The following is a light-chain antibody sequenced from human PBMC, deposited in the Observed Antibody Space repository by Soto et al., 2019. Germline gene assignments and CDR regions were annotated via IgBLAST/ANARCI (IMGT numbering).Light chain of an antibody. J-gene: IGKJ2*01. CDR1: ESVTSTY. CDR3: KLFGGSTRYT. V-gene: IGKV3-20*01. Sequence: EIVLTQSPGTLSLSPGERATLSCMTSESVTSTYLAWYQQKPGQPPRLLIYGASSRATVIPDRFSGSGSGTDFALTISRLEPEDFAVYFCKLFGGSTRYTVGQVIKLESK. CDR2: GAS.